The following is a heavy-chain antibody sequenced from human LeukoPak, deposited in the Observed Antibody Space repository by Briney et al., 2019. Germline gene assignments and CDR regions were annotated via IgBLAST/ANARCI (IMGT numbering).Heavy chain of an antibody. J-gene: IGHJ4*02. D-gene: IGHD6-19*01. V-gene: IGHV3-21*01. Sequence: GGSLRLSCAASGFTFSSYSMNWVRQAPGKGLEWVSSISSSSSYIYYADSVKGRFTTSRDNAKNSLYLQMNSLRAEDTAVYYCARDIQWLVPGYWGQGTLVTVSS. CDR3: ARDIQWLVPGY. CDR2: ISSSSSYI. CDR1: GFTFSSYS.